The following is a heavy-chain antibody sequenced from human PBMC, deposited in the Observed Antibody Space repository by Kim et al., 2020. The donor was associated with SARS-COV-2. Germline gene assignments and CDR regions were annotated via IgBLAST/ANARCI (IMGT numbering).Heavy chain of an antibody. CDR3: RGSHYGSGGYDDY. J-gene: IGHJ4*02. D-gene: IGHD3-10*01. CDR2: IYYSGST. CDR1: GGSISSGGYY. V-gene: IGHV4-31*03. Sequence: SETLSLTCTVSGGSISSGGYYWSWIRQHPGKGLEWIGYIYYSGSTYYNPSLKSRVTISVDTSKNQFSLKLSSVTAADTAVYYCRGSHYGSGGYDDYWGQGTLVTVSS.